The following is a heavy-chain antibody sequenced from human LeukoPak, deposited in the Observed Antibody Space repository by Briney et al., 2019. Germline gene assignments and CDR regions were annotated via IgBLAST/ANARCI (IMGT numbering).Heavy chain of an antibody. CDR2: ISSSSSYI. J-gene: IGHJ4*02. Sequence: EGSLRLSCAASGFTFSSYSMNRVRQAPGKGLEWVSSISSSSSYIYYADSVKGRFTISRDNAKNSLYLQMNSLRAEDTAVYYCARDRSSSWYYFDYWGQGTLDTVSS. CDR1: GFTFSSYS. D-gene: IGHD6-13*01. V-gene: IGHV3-21*01. CDR3: ARDRSSSWYYFDY.